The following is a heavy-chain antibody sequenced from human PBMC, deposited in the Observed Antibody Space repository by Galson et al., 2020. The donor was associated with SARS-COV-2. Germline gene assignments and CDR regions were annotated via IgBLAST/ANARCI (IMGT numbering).Heavy chain of an antibody. CDR2: LGPGGGTT. CDR1: DFTFSTST. D-gene: IGHD3-22*01. Sequence: GGSLRLSCTASDFTFSTSTLSWVRQAPATGLEWVSALGPGGGTTHYADSVRGRFTISRDNSKNTLYLQMNSLRAEDTAVYYCAKDRGYYSGIDAFDIWGQGTVVTVSS. V-gene: IGHV3-23*01. CDR3: AKDRGYYSGIDAFDI. J-gene: IGHJ3*02.